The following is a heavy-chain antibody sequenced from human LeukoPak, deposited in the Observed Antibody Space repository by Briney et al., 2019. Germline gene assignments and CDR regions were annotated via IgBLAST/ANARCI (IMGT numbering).Heavy chain of an antibody. V-gene: IGHV4-59*01. D-gene: IGHD3-22*01. Sequence: SETLSLTCTVSGGSISSYYWSWIRQPPGKGLEWIGYIYFSGSTNYNPSLKSRVTISVDTSKNQFSLKLSSVTAADTAVYHCARVGYYDSSGPRRTLDAFDIWGQGTMVTVSS. CDR3: ARVGYYDSSGPRRTLDAFDI. CDR2: IYFSGST. J-gene: IGHJ3*02. CDR1: GGSISSYY.